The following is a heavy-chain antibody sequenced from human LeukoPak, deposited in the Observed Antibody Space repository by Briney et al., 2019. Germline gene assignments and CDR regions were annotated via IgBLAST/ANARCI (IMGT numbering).Heavy chain of an antibody. D-gene: IGHD4-11*01. CDR2: ISSSGSPI. CDR3: ARVYSNYDPAAMDV. J-gene: IGHJ6*02. V-gene: IGHV3-48*03. Sequence: GGSLRLSCAASGFTFNNYEMNWVRQAPGKGLEWVSYISSSGSPIYYADSVEGRFTISRDNAKNSLYLQMSSLRAEDTAMYYCARVYSNYDPAAMDVWGQGTTVTVSS. CDR1: GFTFNNYE.